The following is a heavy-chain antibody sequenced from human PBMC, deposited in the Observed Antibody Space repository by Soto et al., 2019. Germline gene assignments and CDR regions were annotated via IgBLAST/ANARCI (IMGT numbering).Heavy chain of an antibody. J-gene: IGHJ5*02. CDR2: GSSSATTL. CDR3: ARDVCTCRSCPRRWARP. V-gene: IGHV3-11*01. Sequence: QVQMFECGGGLVKPGGSLRLSCGASGFTLSDFYMGWIRQAPGQGLEGVSQGSSSATTLYYPDSVKGRFTISRDNARNILYLQMNSLRAEDTAVYYCARDVCTCRSCPRRWARPWGQRTLVAVSS. D-gene: IGHD2-15*01. CDR1: GFTLSDFY.